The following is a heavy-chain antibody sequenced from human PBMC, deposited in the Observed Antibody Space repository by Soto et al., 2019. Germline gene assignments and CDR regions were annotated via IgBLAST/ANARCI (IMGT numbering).Heavy chain of an antibody. CDR2: IYYSGST. CDR3: ARGTYYYDSSGYPQPYYFDY. Sequence: ASETLSLTCTVSGGSISSGGYYWSWIRQHPGKGLEWIGYIYYSGSTYYNPSLKSRVTISVDTSKNQFSLKLSSVTAADTAVYYCARGTYYYDSSGYPQPYYFDYWGQGTLVTVSS. V-gene: IGHV4-31*03. CDR1: GGSISSGGYY. J-gene: IGHJ4*02. D-gene: IGHD3-22*01.